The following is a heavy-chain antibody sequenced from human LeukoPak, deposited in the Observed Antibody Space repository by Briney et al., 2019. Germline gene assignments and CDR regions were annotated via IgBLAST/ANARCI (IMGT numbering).Heavy chain of an antibody. V-gene: IGHV4-59*01. CDR1: GFTFSSYA. Sequence: GSLRLSCAASGFTFSSYAMSWIRQPPGKGLEWIGYIYYSGSTNYNPSLKSRVTISVDTSKNQFSLKLSSVTAADTAVYYCARSTVKWLLNRVGPVAWFDPWGQGTLVTVSS. CDR2: IYYSGST. D-gene: IGHD3-22*01. J-gene: IGHJ5*02. CDR3: ARSTVKWLLNRVGPVAWFDP.